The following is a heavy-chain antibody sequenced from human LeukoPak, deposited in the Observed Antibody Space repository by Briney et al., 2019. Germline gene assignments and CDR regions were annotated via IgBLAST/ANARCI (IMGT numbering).Heavy chain of an antibody. Sequence: GGSLRLSCAASGFTFSSYAMSWVRQAPGKGLEWVSDISGSGGSTYYVDSVKGRFTISRDNAKNTLYLQMNSLRAEDTAVYYCAKGLKTVRGYCSGGSCRDYWGQGTLVTVSS. V-gene: IGHV3-23*01. CDR1: GFTFSSYA. CDR3: AKGLKTVRGYCSGGSCRDY. J-gene: IGHJ4*02. D-gene: IGHD2-15*01. CDR2: ISGSGGST.